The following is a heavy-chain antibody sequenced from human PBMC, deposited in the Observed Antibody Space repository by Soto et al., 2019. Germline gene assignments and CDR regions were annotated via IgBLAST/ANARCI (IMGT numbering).Heavy chain of an antibody. D-gene: IGHD5-12*01. CDR2: TSHDGTNK. CDR1: GFTFSRYG. V-gene: IGHV3-30*18. CDR3: AKETVATIRPTRIYYYYGLDV. J-gene: IGHJ6*02. Sequence: QVQLVESGGGVVQPRRSLRLSCATSGFTFSRYGIHWVRQAPGKGLEWVAVTSHDGTNKYYTDSVKGRFIISRDNSKNTLYLEINRLRAEDTAVYYCAKETVATIRPTRIYYYYGLDVWGQGTTVSVSS.